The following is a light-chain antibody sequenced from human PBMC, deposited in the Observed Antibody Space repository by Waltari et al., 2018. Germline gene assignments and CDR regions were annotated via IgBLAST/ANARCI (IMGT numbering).Light chain of an antibody. CDR3: QQYNRWPPLT. CDR2: RAS. V-gene: IGKV3-15*01. J-gene: IGKJ4*01. Sequence: EIVMTQPPVTLSVSPGERVTLSCRASQGVPDNLAWYQQKPGQAPRLLVSRASTRATAVPARFRGSGSGTEFTLTITSLQSEDSALYYCQQYNRWPPLTFGGGTKVEIK. CDR1: QGVPDN.